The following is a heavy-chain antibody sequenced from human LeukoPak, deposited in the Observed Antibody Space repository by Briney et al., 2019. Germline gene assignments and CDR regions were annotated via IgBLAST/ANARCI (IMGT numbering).Heavy chain of an antibody. J-gene: IGHJ4*02. CDR3: ARRSLLWLGELSSYFDY. Sequence: PSETLSLTCAVYGGSFSGYYWSWIRQPPGKGLEWIGEINHSGSTNYNPSLKSRVTISVDTSKNQFSLKLSSVTAADTAVYYCARRSLLWLGELSSYFDYWGQGTLVTVSS. D-gene: IGHD3-10*01. V-gene: IGHV4-34*01. CDR1: GGSFSGYY. CDR2: INHSGST.